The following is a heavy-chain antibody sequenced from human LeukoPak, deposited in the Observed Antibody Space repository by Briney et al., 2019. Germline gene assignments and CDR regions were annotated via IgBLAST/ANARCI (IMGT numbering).Heavy chain of an antibody. CDR1: GFTFSSYG. D-gene: IGHD3-10*01. V-gene: IGHV3-30*18. CDR2: VSYEGSTV. J-gene: IGHJ5*02. CDR3: TKEGLGSGTFSAWFDL. Sequence: GGSLRLSCTPSGFTFSSYGMHWVRQAPGKGLEWVAVVSYEGSTVYYADSVKGRFTISRDNSKNTLYLQMNSLRVKDTAVYYCTKEGLGSGTFSAWFDLWGQGTLVTVSS.